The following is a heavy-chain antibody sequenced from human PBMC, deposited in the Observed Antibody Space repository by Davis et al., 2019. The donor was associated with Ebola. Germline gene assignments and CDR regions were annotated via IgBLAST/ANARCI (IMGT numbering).Heavy chain of an antibody. CDR2: IYSGGST. CDR3: ARASITIFGVVTLRMDV. D-gene: IGHD3-3*01. V-gene: IGHV3-66*01. J-gene: IGHJ6*02. CDR1: GFTVSSNY. Sequence: GESLKISCAASGFTVSSNYMSWVRQAPGKGLEWVSVIYSGGSTYYADSVKGRFTISRDNSKNTLYLQMNSLRAEDTAVYYCARASITIFGVVTLRMDVWGQGTTVTVSS.